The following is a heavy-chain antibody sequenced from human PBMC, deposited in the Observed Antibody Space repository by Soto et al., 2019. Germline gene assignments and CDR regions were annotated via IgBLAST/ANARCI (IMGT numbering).Heavy chain of an antibody. CDR2: IWYDGSNK. D-gene: IGHD6-19*01. CDR3: ARDCAGYSSGWYQRGGFDY. V-gene: IGHV3-33*01. Sequence: QVQLVESGGGVVQPGRSLRLSCAASGFTFSSYGMHWVRQAPGKGLEWVAVIWYDGSNKYYAASVKGRFTTSRDNSKNTLYLQMNSLRAEDTAVYYCARDCAGYSSGWYQRGGFDYWGQGTLVTVSS. J-gene: IGHJ4*02. CDR1: GFTFSSYG.